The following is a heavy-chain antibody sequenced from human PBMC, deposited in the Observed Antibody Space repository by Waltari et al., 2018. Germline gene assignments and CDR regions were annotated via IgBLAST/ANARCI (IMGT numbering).Heavy chain of an antibody. CDR1: GGSISSGSYY. V-gene: IGHV4-61*09. D-gene: IGHD3-10*01. Sequence: QVQLQESGPGLVKPSQTLSLTCTVSGGSISSGSYYWSWIRQPAGKGLEWIGYIYTSGSTNYNPSLKSRVTISVDTSKNQFSLKLSSVTAADTAVYYCAAYYYGSGSVSWGQGTLVTVSS. CDR2: IYTSGST. CDR3: AAYYYGSGSVS. J-gene: IGHJ4*02.